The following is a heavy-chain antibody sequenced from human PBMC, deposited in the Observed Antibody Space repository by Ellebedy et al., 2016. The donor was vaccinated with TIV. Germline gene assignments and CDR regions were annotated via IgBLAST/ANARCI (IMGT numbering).Heavy chain of an antibody. Sequence: PGGSLRLSCAASGFTFSSYAMHWVRQAPGKGLEWVAVISYDGSNKYYADSVKGRFTISRDNSKNTLYLQMNSLRAEDTAVYYCARGDTMVRGVIIGGYFDYWGQGTLVTVSS. CDR2: ISYDGSNK. D-gene: IGHD3-10*01. CDR1: GFTFSSYA. CDR3: ARGDTMVRGVIIGGYFDY. J-gene: IGHJ4*02. V-gene: IGHV3-30*01.